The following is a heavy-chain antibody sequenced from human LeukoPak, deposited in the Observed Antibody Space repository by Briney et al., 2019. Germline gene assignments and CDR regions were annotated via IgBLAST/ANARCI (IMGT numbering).Heavy chain of an antibody. CDR1: GFTFGDYA. D-gene: IGHD3-3*01. Sequence: GGSLRLSCTASGFTFGDYAMSWVRQAPGKGLEWVGFIRSKAYGGTTEYAASVKGRFTISRDDSKSIAYLQMNSLKTEDIAVYYCTSDPITIFGVVIIENDYWGQGTLVTVSS. V-gene: IGHV3-49*04. CDR3: TSDPITIFGVVIIENDY. CDR2: IRSKAYGGTT. J-gene: IGHJ4*02.